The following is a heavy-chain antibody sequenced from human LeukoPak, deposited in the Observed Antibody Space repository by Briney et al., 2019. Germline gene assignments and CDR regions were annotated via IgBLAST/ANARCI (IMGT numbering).Heavy chain of an antibody. Sequence: GGSLRLSCIASGFTFSSYCMSWVRQAPGRGLGWVANIMKVGSEKYYVDSVRGRFTISRDNAKTSLYLQMNSRRAEDTALYYCARGLSGVTGYTYGRGIDYWGQGTLVTVSS. CDR3: ARGLSGVTGYTYGRGIDY. V-gene: IGHV3-7*01. CDR1: GFTFSSYC. J-gene: IGHJ4*02. CDR2: IMKVGSEK. D-gene: IGHD5-18*01.